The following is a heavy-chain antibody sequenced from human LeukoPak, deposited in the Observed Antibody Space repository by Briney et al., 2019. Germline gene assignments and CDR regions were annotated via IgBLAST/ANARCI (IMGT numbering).Heavy chain of an antibody. V-gene: IGHV3-23*01. CDR2: ISDSGDII. CDR1: GFTFSSYA. J-gene: IGHJ4*02. CDR3: AKGKHGSGSYSC. D-gene: IGHD3-10*01. Sequence: GGSLRLSCAASGFTFSSYAMSWVRQAPGRGLEWVSGISDSGDIIYYADSVKGRLTISRDNSKNTLYLQMNSLRAEDTAVYYCAKGKHGSGSYSCWGQGTLVTVSS.